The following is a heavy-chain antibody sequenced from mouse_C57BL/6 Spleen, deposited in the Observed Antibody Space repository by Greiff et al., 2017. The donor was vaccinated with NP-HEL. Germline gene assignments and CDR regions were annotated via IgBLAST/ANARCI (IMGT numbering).Heavy chain of an antibody. J-gene: IGHJ4*01. CDR2: INPGSGGT. Sequence: VQLQQSGAELVRPGTSVKVSCKASGYAFTNYLIEWVKQRPGQGLEWIGVINPGSGGTNYNEKFKGKATLTADKSSSTAYMQLSILTSEDSAVYFCARSLYYYAMDYWGQGTSVTVSS. V-gene: IGHV1-54*01. CDR3: ARSLYYYAMDY. CDR1: GYAFTNYL.